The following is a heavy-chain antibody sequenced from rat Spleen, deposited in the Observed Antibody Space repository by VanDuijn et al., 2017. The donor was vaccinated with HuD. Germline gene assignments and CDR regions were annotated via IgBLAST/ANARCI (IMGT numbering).Heavy chain of an antibody. V-gene: IGHV3-1*01. CDR1: GYSVTSNY. D-gene: IGHD1-11*01. CDR3: AHRTGSRGYFDY. J-gene: IGHJ2*01. CDR2: IPYSGSS. Sequence: EVQLQESGPGLVKPSQSLSLTCSVTGYSVTSNYWGWIRKFPGNKMEWVGHIPYSGSSSYNPSLKGRISITRDTSKSPFFLQLNSITTEDTATYYCAHRTGSRGYFDYWGQGVMVTVSS.